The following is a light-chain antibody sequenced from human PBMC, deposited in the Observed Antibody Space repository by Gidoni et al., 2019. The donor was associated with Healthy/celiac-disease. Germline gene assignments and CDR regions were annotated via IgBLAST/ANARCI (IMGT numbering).Light chain of an antibody. CDR1: QRISSY. J-gene: IGKJ4*01. Sequence: IQSTQPPSFLSASVGDRVTITCRASQRISSYVAWYQQKPEKAPKLLIYAASTVQSGVPSRFSGSGSGTEFTLTISSLQPEDFATYYCQQLNSYPVTFGGGTKVEIK. CDR2: AAS. CDR3: QQLNSYPVT. V-gene: IGKV1-9*01.